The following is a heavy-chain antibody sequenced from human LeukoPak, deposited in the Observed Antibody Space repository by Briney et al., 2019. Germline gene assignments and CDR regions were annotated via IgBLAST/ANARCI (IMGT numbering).Heavy chain of an antibody. J-gene: IGHJ4*02. CDR2: IYSGAGT. CDR1: GFTVSSNY. Sequence: GGSLRLSCAASGFTVSSNYMSWVRQAPGKGLEWVSVIYSGAGTYYADSVKGRFTISRDNSKNTLYLQMNSLRAEDTAVYYCARDRRGFGELPNWGQGTLVTVSS. D-gene: IGHD3-10*01. CDR3: ARDRRGFGELPN. V-gene: IGHV3-66*01.